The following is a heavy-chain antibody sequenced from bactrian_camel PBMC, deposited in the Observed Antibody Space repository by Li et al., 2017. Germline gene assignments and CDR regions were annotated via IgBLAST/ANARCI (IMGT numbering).Heavy chain of an antibody. CDR3: AARLAWCNSNLLSAREYTY. CDR2: VGSYGIT. V-gene: IGHV3S53*01. J-gene: IGHJ4*01. CDR1: GYPISSSC. Sequence: VQLVESGGGSALAGGSVRLSCAASGYPISSSCMGWFRRAPGKEREGVAGVGSYGITTYADSVKGRFTISRDAAKNALYLQMNSLKPEDTAMYYCAARLAWCNSNLLSAREYTYWGQGTQVTVS. D-gene: IGHD1*01.